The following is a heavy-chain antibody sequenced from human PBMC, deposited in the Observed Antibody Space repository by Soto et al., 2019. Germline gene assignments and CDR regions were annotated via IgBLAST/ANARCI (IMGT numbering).Heavy chain of an antibody. D-gene: IGHD2-2*01. CDR2: MFYTGPT. CDR3: ARVVRFCSSPSCRGRNWFDP. J-gene: IGHJ5*02. Sequence: SGTLSLTSAVSGGSVSSGDYYWSWIRQPPGKGLEWIGYMFYTGPTYYNPTLNSRVAISVDTSKNQFSLKLRSVTAADTAVYHCARVVRFCSSPSCRGRNWFDPWGQGTLVTLSS. V-gene: IGHV4-30-4*01. CDR1: GGSVSSGDYY.